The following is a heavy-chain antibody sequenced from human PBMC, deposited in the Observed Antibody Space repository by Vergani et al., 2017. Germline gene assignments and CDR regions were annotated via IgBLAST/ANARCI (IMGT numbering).Heavy chain of an antibody. Sequence: EVQLLESGGDLVQPGGSLRLSCAASGFTFNHYAMNWVRQAPGKGLEWVSGISGSGDSTYYAGSVKGRFTISRDSSKNTLYLQMNSLSAGDTAVYYCAKANPQNGGYDDLDYYHSREVWGKGTTVTVSS. CDR1: GFTFNHYA. V-gene: IGHV3-23*01. J-gene: IGHJ6*04. D-gene: IGHD5-12*01. CDR2: ISGSGDST. CDR3: AKANPQNGGYDDLDYYHSREV.